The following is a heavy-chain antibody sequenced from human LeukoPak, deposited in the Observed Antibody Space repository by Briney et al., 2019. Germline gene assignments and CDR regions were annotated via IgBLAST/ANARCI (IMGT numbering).Heavy chain of an antibody. J-gene: IGHJ6*03. D-gene: IGHD3-10*01. Sequence: GGSLRLSCAPSGFTFSSYAMSCVRHAPGGGREWVSRICGSGGSTYYEDSVKGRFTISRDNSKNPLYLQMNSLRAEDTAVYYCAKAMSGGSGTYYPHQYYMDVGGKGTTVTVSS. V-gene: IGHV3-23*01. CDR3: AKAMSGGSGTYYPHQYYMDV. CDR2: ICGSGGST. CDR1: GFTFSSYA.